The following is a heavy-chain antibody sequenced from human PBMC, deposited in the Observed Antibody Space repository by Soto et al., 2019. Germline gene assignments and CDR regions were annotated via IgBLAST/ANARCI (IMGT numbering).Heavy chain of an antibody. Sequence: QVQLQESGPGLVKPSQTLSLTCTVSGGSISSGDDFWTWIRQPPGKGLEWIGYIYYSGSTYYNPSLKSRLTMSVDTSKNQFSLKLSSVTAADTAVYYCARDRAKWKDYYYYGMYVWGQGTTVTVSS. V-gene: IGHV4-30-4*01. J-gene: IGHJ6*02. CDR3: ARDRAKWKDYYYYGMYV. CDR2: IYYSGST. D-gene: IGHD1-20*01. CDR1: GGSISSGDDF.